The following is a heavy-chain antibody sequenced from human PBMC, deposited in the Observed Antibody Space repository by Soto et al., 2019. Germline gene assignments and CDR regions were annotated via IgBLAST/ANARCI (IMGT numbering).Heavy chain of an antibody. Sequence: KPSETLSLTCTVSGGSISSSSYYWGWIRQPPGKGLEWIGSIYYSGSTYYNPSLKSRVTISVDTSKNQFSLKLSSVTAADTAVYYCAGSPGIAVAGTEWRSWGQGTLVTVSS. J-gene: IGHJ5*02. V-gene: IGHV4-39*01. CDR2: IYYSGST. CDR3: AGSPGIAVAGTEWRS. D-gene: IGHD6-19*01. CDR1: GGSISSSSYY.